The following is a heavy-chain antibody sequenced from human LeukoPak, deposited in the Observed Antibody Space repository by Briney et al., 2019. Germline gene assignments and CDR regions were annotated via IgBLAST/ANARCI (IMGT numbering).Heavy chain of an antibody. CDR3: ARVLGYCSSTSCLYYYYYYMDV. J-gene: IGHJ6*03. V-gene: IGHV3-7*01. Sequence: GGSLRLSCAASGFTFSSYWMSWVRQAPGKGLEWVANIKQDGSEKHYVDSVKGRFTISRDNAKNSLYLQMNSLRAEDTAVYYCARVLGYCSSTSCLYYYYYYMDVWGKGTTVTVSS. CDR2: IKQDGSEK. D-gene: IGHD2-2*01. CDR1: GFTFSSYW.